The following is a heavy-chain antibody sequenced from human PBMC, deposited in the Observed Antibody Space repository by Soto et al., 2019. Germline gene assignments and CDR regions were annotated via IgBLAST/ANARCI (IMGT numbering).Heavy chain of an antibody. CDR3: ARSPMEYSSGRDYSYGIDI. Sequence: SRPTRVQTTRTLTLTLTFSGGSISTNGMCGSGIRRPPGKALEWLALIDWDDDRYYSTSLKTRLTISKDTSKNQVVLTMTNMDPVDTATYYCARSPMEYSSGRDYSYGIDIWGQGISLTGSS. D-gene: IGHD3-10*01. CDR1: GGSISTNGMC. J-gene: IGHJ6*01. V-gene: IGHV2-70*01. CDR2: IDWDDDR.